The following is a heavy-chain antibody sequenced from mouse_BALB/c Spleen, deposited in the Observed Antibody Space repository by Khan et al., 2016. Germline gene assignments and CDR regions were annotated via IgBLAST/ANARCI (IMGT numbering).Heavy chain of an antibody. V-gene: IGHV9-4*02. CDR3: ARSGNYFDY. J-gene: IGHJ2*01. D-gene: IGHD1-1*02. CDR2: INTHSGVL. Sequence: QIQLVQSGPELKKPGETVRISCKASGYTFTTAGMQWVQKMPGQGLKWIGWINTHSGVLNYAEDFKGRFACSLETYASTASLQISNLNNEATATYCCARSGNYFDYWVQGTTLTVST. CDR1: GYTFTTAG.